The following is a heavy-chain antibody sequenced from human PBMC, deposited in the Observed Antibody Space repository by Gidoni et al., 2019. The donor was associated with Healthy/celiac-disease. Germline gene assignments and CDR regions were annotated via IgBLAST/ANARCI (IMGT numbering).Heavy chain of an antibody. D-gene: IGHD2-2*01. CDR2: IYHSGST. CDR1: NW. CDR3: AREGVVVVPAAIYYYYGMDV. J-gene: IGHJ6*02. V-gene: IGHV4-4*02. Sequence: NWWSWVRQPPGKGLEWIGEIYHSGSTNYNPSLKSRVTISVDKSKNQFSLKLSSVTAADTAVYYCAREGVVVVPAAIYYYYGMDVWGQGTTVTVSS.